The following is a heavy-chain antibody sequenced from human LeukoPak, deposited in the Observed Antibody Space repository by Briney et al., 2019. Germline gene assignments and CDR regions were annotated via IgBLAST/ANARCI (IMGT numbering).Heavy chain of an antibody. Sequence: SETLSLTCAVYGGSFSGYYWSWIRQPPGKGLEWIGEINHSGSTNYNPSLKSRVTISVDTSKNQFSLKLSSVTAADTAAYYCARQGDSGWYYFDYWGQGTLVTVSS. J-gene: IGHJ4*02. CDR2: INHSGST. V-gene: IGHV4-34*01. D-gene: IGHD6-19*01. CDR3: ARQGDSGWYYFDY. CDR1: GGSFSGYY.